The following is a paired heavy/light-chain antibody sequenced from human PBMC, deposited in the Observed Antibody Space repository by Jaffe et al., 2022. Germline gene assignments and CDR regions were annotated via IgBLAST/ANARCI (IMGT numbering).Heavy chain of an antibody. J-gene: IGHJ6*03. CDR1: GFTFSSYS. CDR3: ARKEYYYGSGSYYNVYYYYYYMDV. D-gene: IGHD3-10*01. V-gene: IGHV3-21*01. Sequence: EVQLVESGGGLVKPGGSLRLSCAASGFTFSSYSMNWVRQAPGKGLEWVSSISSSSSYIYYADSVKGRFTISRDNAKNSLYLQMNSLRAEDTAVYYCARKEYYYGSGSYYNVYYYYYYMDVWGKGTTVTVSS. CDR2: ISSSSSYI.
Light chain of an antibody. Sequence: DIVMTQSPLSLPVTPGEPASISCRSSQSLLHSNGYNYLDWYLQKPGQSPQLLIYLGSNRASGVPDRFSGSGSGTDFTLKISRVEAEDVGVYYCMQALQTPGLTFGGGTKVEIK. V-gene: IGKV2-28*01. CDR2: LGS. J-gene: IGKJ4*01. CDR3: MQALQTPGLT. CDR1: QSLLHSNGYNY.